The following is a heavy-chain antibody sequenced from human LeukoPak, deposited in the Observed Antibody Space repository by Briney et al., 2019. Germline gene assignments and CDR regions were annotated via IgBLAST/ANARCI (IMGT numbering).Heavy chain of an antibody. CDR3: ARARGDIVLMVYADNWFDP. D-gene: IGHD2-8*01. Sequence: PSDTLSLTCTVSGGSISSYYWSWIRQPSGKGLECIGYNYYSGSTNYNPALKSRVTISVDTSKNQFSLKLSSVTAADTAVYYCARARGDIVLMVYADNWFDPWGQGTLVTVSS. CDR2: NYYSGST. J-gene: IGHJ5*02. V-gene: IGHV4-59*07. CDR1: GGSISSYY.